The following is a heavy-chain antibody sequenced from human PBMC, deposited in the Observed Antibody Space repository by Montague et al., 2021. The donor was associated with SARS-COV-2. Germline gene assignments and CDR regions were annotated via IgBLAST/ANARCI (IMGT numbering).Heavy chain of an antibody. CDR2: IYYSGST. D-gene: IGHD3-10*01. V-gene: IGHV4-39*01. J-gene: IGHJ4*02. CDR3: ARREDYYGSGSYSN. Sequence: SETLSLTCTVSGGSISSSSYYWGWIRQPPGKGLEWIGSIYYSGSTYYNPSLKSRVTISVDTSKNQFSLKLRSVTAADTAVYYCARREDYYGSGSYSNWGQGTLVTVSS. CDR1: GGSISSSSYY.